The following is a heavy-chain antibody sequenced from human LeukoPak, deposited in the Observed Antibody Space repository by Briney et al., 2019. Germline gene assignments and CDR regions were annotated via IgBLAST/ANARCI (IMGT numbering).Heavy chain of an antibody. Sequence: GGSLRLSCATSGFSFSGYYMYWVRQAPGKGLVWLSRINTDGSNTDYADSVKGRFTISRDNSKNTLYLQLNSLRVEDTAVYYCAKNRGAGSHYYYHMNVWGKGTTVTVSS. D-gene: IGHD1-26*01. CDR2: INTDGSNT. CDR1: GFSFSGYY. J-gene: IGHJ6*03. CDR3: AKNRGAGSHYYYHMNV. V-gene: IGHV3-74*01.